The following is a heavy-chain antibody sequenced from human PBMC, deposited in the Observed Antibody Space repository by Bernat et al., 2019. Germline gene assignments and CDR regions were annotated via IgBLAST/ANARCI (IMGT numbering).Heavy chain of an antibody. D-gene: IGHD4-17*01. CDR2: IYSGGST. Sequence: EVQLVETGGGLIQPGGSLRLSCAASGFTVSSNYMSWVRQAPGKGPEVVSVIYSGGSTYYADSVKGRFTISRDNSKNTLYLQMNSLRAEDTAVYYCARDKGDYLKENYYYYYMDVWGKGTTVTVSS. CDR3: ARDKGDYLKENYYYYYMDV. CDR1: GFTVSSNY. V-gene: IGHV3-53*02. J-gene: IGHJ6*03.